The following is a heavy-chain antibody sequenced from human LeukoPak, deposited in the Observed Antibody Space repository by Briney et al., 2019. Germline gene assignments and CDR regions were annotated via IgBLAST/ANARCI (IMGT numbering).Heavy chain of an antibody. Sequence: GGSLRLSCAASGFTFSSYTMNWVRQAPGKGLEWVSAISGSGGSTYYADSVKGRFTISRDNSKNTLYLQMNSLGAEDTAVYYCAKVWPRIAVAGTPFDYWGQGTLVTVSS. CDR3: AKVWPRIAVAGTPFDY. V-gene: IGHV3-23*01. CDR1: GFTFSSYT. CDR2: ISGSGGST. D-gene: IGHD6-19*01. J-gene: IGHJ4*02.